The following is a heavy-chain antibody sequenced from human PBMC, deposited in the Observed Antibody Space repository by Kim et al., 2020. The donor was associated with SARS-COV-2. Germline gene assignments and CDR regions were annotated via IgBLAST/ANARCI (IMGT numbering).Heavy chain of an antibody. CDR2: MNPNSGNT. D-gene: IGHD3-16*01. Sequence: ASVKVSCKASGYTFTSYDINWVRQATGQGLEWMGWMNPNSGNTGYAQKFQGRVTMTRNTSISTAYMELSSLRSEDTAVYYCARDIMITFGGVSPYYFDYWGQGTLVTVSS. CDR1: GYTFTSYD. V-gene: IGHV1-8*01. CDR3: ARDIMITFGGVSPYYFDY. J-gene: IGHJ4*02.